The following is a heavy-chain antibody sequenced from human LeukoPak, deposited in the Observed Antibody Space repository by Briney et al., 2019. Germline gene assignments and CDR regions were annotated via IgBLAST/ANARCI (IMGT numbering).Heavy chain of an antibody. CDR1: GGSISSGSYY. Sequence: KASETLSLTCTVSGGSISSGSYYWSWIRQPAGKGLEWIGRIYTSGSTNYNPSLKSRVTISVDTSKNQFSLKLSSVTAADTAVYYCARRRRGIHGLNPIDSWGQGTLVTVSS. D-gene: IGHD3-10*01. CDR2: IYTSGST. J-gene: IGHJ4*02. CDR3: ARRRRGIHGLNPIDS. V-gene: IGHV4-61*02.